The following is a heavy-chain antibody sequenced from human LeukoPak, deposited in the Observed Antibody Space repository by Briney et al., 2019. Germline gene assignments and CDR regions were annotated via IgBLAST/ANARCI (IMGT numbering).Heavy chain of an antibody. D-gene: IGHD5-24*01. CDR1: GFTVSSNY. Sequence: PGGSLRLSCAASGFTVSSNYMSWVRQAPGKGLEWVSVLFSGGTTYYADSVKGRFAISRDNSKNTLYLQMNGLRAEDTAVYYCARGGDGYNYAFDMWGQGTMVTVSS. J-gene: IGHJ3*02. CDR3: ARGGDGYNYAFDM. V-gene: IGHV3-53*05. CDR2: LFSGGTT.